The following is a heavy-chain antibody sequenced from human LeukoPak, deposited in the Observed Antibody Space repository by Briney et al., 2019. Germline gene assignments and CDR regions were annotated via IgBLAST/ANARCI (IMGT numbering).Heavy chain of an antibody. Sequence: SETLSLTCAVYGGSFSGYYWSSIRQPPGKGLEWIGEINHSGSTNYNPSLKSRVTISVDTSKNQFSLKLSSVTAADTAVYYCAVSLNPQFAYNYGMDVWGQGTTVTVSS. V-gene: IGHV4-34*01. D-gene: IGHD3-10*01. CDR3: AVSLNPQFAYNYGMDV. CDR2: INHSGST. CDR1: GGSFSGYY. J-gene: IGHJ6*02.